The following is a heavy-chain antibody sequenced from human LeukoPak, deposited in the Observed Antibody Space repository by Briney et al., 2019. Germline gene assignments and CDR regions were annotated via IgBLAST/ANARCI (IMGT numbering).Heavy chain of an antibody. V-gene: IGHV3-7*01. J-gene: IGHJ3*02. CDR1: GFTFSSYW. D-gene: IGHD2-8*01. Sequence: GGSLRLSCAVSGFTFSSYWMSWVRQAPGKGLEWVANIKQDGSEKYYVDSVKGRFTISRDNAKNSLYLQMNSLRAEDTAVYYCARGQMGAFDIWGQGTMVTVSS. CDR3: ARGQMGAFDI. CDR2: IKQDGSEK.